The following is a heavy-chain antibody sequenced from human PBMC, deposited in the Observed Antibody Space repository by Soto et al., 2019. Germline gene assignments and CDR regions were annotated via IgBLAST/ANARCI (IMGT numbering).Heavy chain of an antibody. Sequence: PGGSLRLSCAASGFTFSSYGMHWVRQAPGKGLEWVAVIWYDGSNKYYADSVKGRFTISRDNSKNTLYLQMNSLRAEDTAVYYCARDPAVTYYYYYMDVWGKGTTVTVSS. CDR2: IWYDGSNK. CDR3: ARDPAVTYYYYYMDV. V-gene: IGHV3-33*01. CDR1: GFTFSSYG. J-gene: IGHJ6*03. D-gene: IGHD4-4*01.